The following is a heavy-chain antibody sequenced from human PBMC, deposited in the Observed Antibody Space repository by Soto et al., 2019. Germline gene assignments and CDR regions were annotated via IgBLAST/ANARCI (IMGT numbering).Heavy chain of an antibody. CDR3: ASEREDTATNYYYYGMDV. J-gene: IGHJ6*02. CDR1: GVSVSINSAA. CDR2: TYYRSKWYN. Sequence: QTLSLTCAIAGVSVSINSAAWNWIRQSPSRGLEWLGRTYYRSKWYNDYAVSVKSRITINPDTSKNQFSLQLNSVTPEDTAVYYCASEREDTATNYYYYGMDVWGQGTTVTVSS. V-gene: IGHV6-1*01. D-gene: IGHD5-18*01.